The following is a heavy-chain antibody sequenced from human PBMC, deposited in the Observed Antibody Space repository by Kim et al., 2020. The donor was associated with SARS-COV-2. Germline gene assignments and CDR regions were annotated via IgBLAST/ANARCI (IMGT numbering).Heavy chain of an antibody. V-gene: IGHV1-18*01. D-gene: IGHD3-22*01. Sequence: ASVKVSCKASGYTFTSYGISWMRQAPGQGLEWMGWISAYNGNTKYAQKIQGRVTTTDTSTSTAYMELRSLRSDDTAVYYCARDVHYFDSSGCDYWGQGTL. CDR3: ARDVHYFDSSGCDY. J-gene: IGHJ4*02. CDR1: GYTFTSYG. CDR2: ISAYNGNT.